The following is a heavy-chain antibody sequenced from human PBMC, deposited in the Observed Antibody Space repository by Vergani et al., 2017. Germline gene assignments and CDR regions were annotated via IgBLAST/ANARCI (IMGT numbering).Heavy chain of an antibody. CDR2: INPNSGGT. CDR3: ARSGTNSSRDYFDY. V-gene: IGHV1-2*02. Sequence: QVQLVQSGAEVKKPGASVKVSCKASGYTFTDYFMHWVRQAPGQGLEWMGWINPNSGGTNYAQKFQGRVTMTKDTSISTAYMELSNLRSDDTAVYYCARSGTNSSRDYFDYWGQGTLVTVSS. D-gene: IGHD4-23*01. J-gene: IGHJ4*02. CDR1: GYTFTDYF.